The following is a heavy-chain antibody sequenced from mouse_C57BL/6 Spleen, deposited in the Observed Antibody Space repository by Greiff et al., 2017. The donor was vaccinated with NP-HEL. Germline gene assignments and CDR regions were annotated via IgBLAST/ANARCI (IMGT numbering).Heavy chain of an antibody. CDR2: ISSGGSYT. CDR3: ARPIFYYGSTSYYFDY. J-gene: IGHJ2*01. CDR1: GFTFSSYG. V-gene: IGHV5-6*01. Sequence: EVNVVESGGDLVKPGGSLKLSCAASGFTFSSYGMSWVRQTPDKRLEWVATISSGGSYTYYPDSVKGRFTISRDNAKNTLYLQMSSLKSEDTAMYYCARPIFYYGSTSYYFDYWGQGTTLTVSS. D-gene: IGHD1-1*01.